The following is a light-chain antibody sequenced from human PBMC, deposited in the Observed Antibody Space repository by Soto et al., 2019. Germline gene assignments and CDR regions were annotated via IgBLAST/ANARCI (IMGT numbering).Light chain of an antibody. CDR2: GAS. V-gene: IGKV3-20*01. CDR3: QQYGSSPPRLT. J-gene: IGKJ4*01. Sequence: EIVLTQSPGTLSLSPGERATLSCRASQSVSSNSLAWYQQKPGQTPSLLIYGASSGATGIPDRFSGSGSGTDFTLTISRLEPEDFAVYYCQQYGSSPPRLTFGGGTKVEIK. CDR1: QSVSSNS.